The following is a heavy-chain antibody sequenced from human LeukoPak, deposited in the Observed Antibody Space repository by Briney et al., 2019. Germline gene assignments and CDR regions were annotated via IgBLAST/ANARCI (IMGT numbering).Heavy chain of an antibody. J-gene: IGHJ6*03. CDR1: GYTFTGYY. CDR2: INPTSGGT. D-gene: IGHD3-10*01. Sequence: ASVKVSCKASGYTFTGYYMHWVRQAPGQGLEWMGWINPTSGGTNYAQKFQGRVTMTRDTSISTAYMELSRPRSDDTAVYYCASGVYYGSGSYFYCMDVWGKGTTVTVSS. V-gene: IGHV1-2*02. CDR3: ASGVYYGSGSYFYCMDV.